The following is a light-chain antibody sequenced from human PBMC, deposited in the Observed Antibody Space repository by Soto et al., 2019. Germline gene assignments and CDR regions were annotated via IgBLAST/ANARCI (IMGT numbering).Light chain of an antibody. J-gene: IGLJ1*01. CDR2: EVS. CDR1: SSDVGGYNF. CDR3: CLYTRRSTYV. V-gene: IGLV2-14*01. Sequence: QSVLTQPASVSGSPRQSITISCTGTSSDVGGYNFVSWYQHHPGKAPKLIIYEVSNRPSGISNRFSGSKSGNTASLTISGVQAEDEADYYCCLYTRRSTYVFGTGTQLTVL.